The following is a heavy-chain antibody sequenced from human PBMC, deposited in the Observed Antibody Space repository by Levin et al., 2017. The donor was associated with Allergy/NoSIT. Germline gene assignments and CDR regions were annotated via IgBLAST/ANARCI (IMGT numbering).Heavy chain of an antibody. Sequence: ASVKVSCKASGYTFTSYDINWVRQATGQGLEWMGWMNPNSGNTGYAQKFQGRVTMTRNTSISTAYMELSSLRSEDTAVYYCARDRQLVRGYWTSRRNWFDPWGQGTLVTVSS. CDR3: ARDRQLVRGYWTSRRNWFDP. J-gene: IGHJ5*02. CDR2: MNPNSGNT. D-gene: IGHD6-6*01. V-gene: IGHV1-8*01. CDR1: GYTFTSYD.